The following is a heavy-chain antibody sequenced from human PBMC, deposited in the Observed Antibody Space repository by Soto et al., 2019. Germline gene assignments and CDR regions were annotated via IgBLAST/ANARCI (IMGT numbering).Heavy chain of an antibody. D-gene: IGHD3-10*01. CDR3: AREIRSLWFGELLYYYYYYMDV. J-gene: IGHJ6*03. Sequence: GGSLGLTGAASGFTFRSYRMNWVRQAPGKGLEWVSSISSSSRYISYADSVKGRFTISRDNAKNSLYLQMNSLRAEDTAVYYCAREIRSLWFGELLYYYYYYMDVWGKGTTVTVSS. CDR2: ISSSSRYI. CDR1: GFTFRSYR. V-gene: IGHV3-21*01.